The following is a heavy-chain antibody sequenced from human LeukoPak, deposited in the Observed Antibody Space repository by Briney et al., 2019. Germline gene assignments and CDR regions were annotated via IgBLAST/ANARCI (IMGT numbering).Heavy chain of an antibody. D-gene: IGHD4-17*01. V-gene: IGHV4-59*08. CDR1: GGSISSYY. CDR2: FHYSGIT. J-gene: IGHJ4*02. CDR3: ARSVSQLDY. Sequence: SETLSLTCTVSGGSISSYYCSWIRQPPGKGLEWIGCFHYSGITNNNPSLKSRVTISVDTSKNQFSLKLSSVTAADTAVYYCARSVSQLDYWGQGTLVTVSS.